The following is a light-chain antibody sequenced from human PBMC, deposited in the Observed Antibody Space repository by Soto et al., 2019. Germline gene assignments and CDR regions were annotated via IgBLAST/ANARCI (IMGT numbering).Light chain of an antibody. V-gene: IGKV1-12*01. Sequence: DIQMTQSQSSVSAYVGDRVTIACRASQDIDSWLVWYQQRPGDAPKLLIYVANSLQSVVPSRFSGSGSAPDFTRTISYLQPEDFATYDCKQTDSCSYSFGLGTKLEI. J-gene: IGKJ2*01. CDR2: VAN. CDR1: QDIDSW. CDR3: KQTDSCSYS.